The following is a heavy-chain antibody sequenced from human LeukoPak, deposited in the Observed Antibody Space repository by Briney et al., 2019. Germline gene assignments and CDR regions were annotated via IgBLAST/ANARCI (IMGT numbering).Heavy chain of an antibody. J-gene: IGHJ4*02. CDR2: IYHSGST. D-gene: IGHD2-15*01. V-gene: IGHV4-38-2*02. CDR1: GYSISSGYY. CDR3: ARDRSYCSGGSCSYYFDY. Sequence: PSETLSLTCTVSGYSISSGYYWGWIRQPPGKGLEWIGSIYHSGSTYYNPSLKSRVTISVDTSKNQFSLKLSSVTAADTAVYYCARDRSYCSGGSCSYYFDYWGQGTLVTVSS.